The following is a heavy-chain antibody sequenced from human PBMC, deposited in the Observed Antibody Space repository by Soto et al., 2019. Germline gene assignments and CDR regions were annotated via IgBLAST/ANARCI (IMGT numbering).Heavy chain of an antibody. CDR3: ARGEYSYGNYYYYGMDV. CDR2: IYYSGST. D-gene: IGHD5-18*01. J-gene: IGHJ6*02. CDR1: GGSISSGDYY. Sequence: SETLSLTCTVSGGSISSGDYYWSWIRQPPGKGLEWIGYIYYSGSTYYNPSLKSRVTISVDTSKNQFSLKLSSVTDADTAVYYCARGEYSYGNYYYYGMDVWGQGTTVTVSS. V-gene: IGHV4-30-4*01.